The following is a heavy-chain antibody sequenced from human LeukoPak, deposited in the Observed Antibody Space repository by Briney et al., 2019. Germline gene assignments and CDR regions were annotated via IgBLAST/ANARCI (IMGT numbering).Heavy chain of an antibody. Sequence: SETLSRTCTISGGSISAYYWSWIRQPLGKGLEWIGYIYFTGTSTYHPSLRSRVTISLDTSNNQFSLDLTSVTVADTAVYYCARLSSGSRPSFDSWGQGSLVTVSS. CDR1: GGSISAYY. D-gene: IGHD6-19*01. J-gene: IGHJ4*02. CDR2: IYFTGTS. CDR3: ARLSSGSRPSFDS. V-gene: IGHV4-59*08.